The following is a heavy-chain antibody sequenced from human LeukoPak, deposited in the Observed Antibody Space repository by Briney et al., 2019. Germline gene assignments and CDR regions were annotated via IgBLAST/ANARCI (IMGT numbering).Heavy chain of an antibody. D-gene: IGHD5-18*01. CDR1: GFTFSSYA. CDR2: ISYDGSNK. V-gene: IGHV3-30*04. CDR3: ATGGGYSAWDYFDY. Sequence: GGSLRLSCAASGFTFSSYAMHWVRQAPGKGLEWVAVISYDGSNKYYADSVKGRFTISRDNSKNTLYLQMNSLRAEDTAVYYCATGGGYSAWDYFDYWGQETLVTVSS. J-gene: IGHJ4*02.